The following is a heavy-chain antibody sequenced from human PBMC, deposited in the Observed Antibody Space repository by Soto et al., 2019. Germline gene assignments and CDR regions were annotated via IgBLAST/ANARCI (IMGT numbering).Heavy chain of an antibody. J-gene: IGHJ6*02. Sequence: EVQLVESGGGLVKPGGSLRLSCAASGFSFSSFTMNWVRQAPGKGLEWVSSIDTSSTYMYYADSVTGRFTISRDNAKKSVYLRMNSLRAEDTAVYYCARETGSYNGNDGLMDVWGQGTTVTVSS. CDR2: IDTSSTYM. D-gene: IGHD1-20*01. CDR1: GFSFSSFT. CDR3: ARETGSYNGNDGLMDV. V-gene: IGHV3-21*01.